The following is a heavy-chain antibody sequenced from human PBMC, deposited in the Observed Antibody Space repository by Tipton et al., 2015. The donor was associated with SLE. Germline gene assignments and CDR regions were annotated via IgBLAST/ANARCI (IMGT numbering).Heavy chain of an antibody. D-gene: IGHD3-3*01. Sequence: TLSLTCTVSGGSISRYHWNWVRQPGKGLEWIGRIHVTGTSTYNPSLKSRVTLSLDTSKNQFSLNLNSVTAADTAVYYCARLIHDYGFWSGSQYWFDPWGPGTLVNVSS. CDR1: GGSISRYH. J-gene: IGHJ5*02. CDR3: ARLIHDYGFWSGSQYWFDP. CDR2: IHVTGTS. V-gene: IGHV4-4*07.